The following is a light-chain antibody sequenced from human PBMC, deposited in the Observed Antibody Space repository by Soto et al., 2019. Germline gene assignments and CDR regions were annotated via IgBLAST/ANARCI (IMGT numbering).Light chain of an antibody. CDR1: SSDVGAHDY. CDR3: SSYTSTTTL. J-gene: IGLJ3*02. Sequence: QSVLTQPASVSGSPGQSITISCTGTSSDVGAHDYVSWYQQHPGKAPKLMIYEVSYRPSGVSNRFSGSKSGNTASLTISGLQAEDEATYYCSSYTSTTTLFGGGTKLTVL. CDR2: EVS. V-gene: IGLV2-14*01.